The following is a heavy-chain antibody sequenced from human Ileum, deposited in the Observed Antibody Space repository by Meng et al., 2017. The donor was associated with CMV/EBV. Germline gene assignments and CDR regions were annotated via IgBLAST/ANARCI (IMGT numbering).Heavy chain of an antibody. CDR3: ARESRSISGMDV. CDR1: EFTVSSNH. Sequence: GESLKISCAASEFTVSSNHMSWVRQAPGKGLEWVSIIYSGGGTNYADSVKGRFTISRDNAKNSLYLQMNSLRAEDTAIYYCARESRSISGMDVWGQGTTVTVSS. D-gene: IGHD6-6*01. CDR2: IYSGGGT. V-gene: IGHV3-53*01. J-gene: IGHJ6*02.